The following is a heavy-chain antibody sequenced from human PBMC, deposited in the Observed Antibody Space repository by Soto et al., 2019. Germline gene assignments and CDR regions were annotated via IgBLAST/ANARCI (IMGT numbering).Heavy chain of an antibody. CDR1: GXAFTNYG. J-gene: IGHJ4*02. Sequence: QVQLVQSGVEVKMPGASVKLSCKTYGXAFTNYGVTWVRQVSGQGLEWIGWVSGYNRNTNYAQKFEDRVIMTTDTSTNTAHMELRXLXXXXXXXXXXXRERQWEPLIYWGRGTLLTVSP. V-gene: IGHV1-18*01. CDR2: VSGYNRNT. CDR3: XRERQWEPLIY. D-gene: IGHD1-26*01.